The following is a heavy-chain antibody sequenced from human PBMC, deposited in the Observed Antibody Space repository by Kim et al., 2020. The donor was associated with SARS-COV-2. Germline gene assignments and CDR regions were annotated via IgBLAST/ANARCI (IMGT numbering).Heavy chain of an antibody. CDR2: NT. V-gene: IGHV1-18*01. CDR3: ARGWLAIGDY. D-gene: IGHD3-10*01. J-gene: IGHJ4*02. Sequence: NTKYAQKLQGRVTMTTDTSTSTAYMELRSLRSDDTAVYYCARGWLAIGDYWGQGTLVTVSS.